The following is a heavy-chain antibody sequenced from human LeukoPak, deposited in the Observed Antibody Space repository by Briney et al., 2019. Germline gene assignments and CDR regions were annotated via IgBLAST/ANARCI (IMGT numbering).Heavy chain of an antibody. D-gene: IGHD5-18*01. Sequence: GGSLRLSCAASGFTFSNYWMTWVRQAPGKGLEWVATIKQDGSEIFYVDSVKGQFTISRDNAKNSLSLQMNSLRAEDTAVYYCARLNVDTAMADAFDIWGQGTMVTVSS. J-gene: IGHJ3*02. CDR2: IKQDGSEI. V-gene: IGHV3-7*01. CDR3: ARLNVDTAMADAFDI. CDR1: GFTFSNYW.